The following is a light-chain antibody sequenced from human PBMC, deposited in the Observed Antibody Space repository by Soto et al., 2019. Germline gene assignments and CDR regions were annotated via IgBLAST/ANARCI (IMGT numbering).Light chain of an antibody. CDR2: EAS. CDR3: HQYNNYWT. J-gene: IGKJ1*01. V-gene: IGKV3-15*01. Sequence: EIILTQSPDTLSVSPGERAALSCRASQSVRSNLAWFQQKPGQAPRLLIYEASTRATGIPARFSGSGSGTQFTLTISSLQSEDSAVYYCHQYNNYWTFGQGTKVDIK. CDR1: QSVRSN.